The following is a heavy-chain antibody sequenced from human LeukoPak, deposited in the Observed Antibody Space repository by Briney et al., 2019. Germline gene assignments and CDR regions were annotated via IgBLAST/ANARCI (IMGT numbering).Heavy chain of an antibody. V-gene: IGHV3-30*02. D-gene: IGHD6-13*01. Sequence: SGGSLRLSCVASGFNFNKYGIHCVRRSPGKGLEGVAWIHNSGNSHYYAEAVKGLITLSRDKSINTVYVQMNSLRTDDTATYYCAKDRAGSWCIDNWGQGTLVTVSS. CDR3: AKDRAGSWCIDN. CDR1: GFNFNKYG. CDR2: IHNSGNSH. J-gene: IGHJ4*02.